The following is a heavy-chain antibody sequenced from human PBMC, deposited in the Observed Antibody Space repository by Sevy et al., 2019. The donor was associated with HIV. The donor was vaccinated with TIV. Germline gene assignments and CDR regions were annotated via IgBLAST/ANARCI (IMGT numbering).Heavy chain of an antibody. V-gene: IGHV4-34*01. J-gene: IGHJ1*01. CDR3: ARGRGDIVVVPAATHDSSFQH. CDR1: GGSSSGYY. D-gene: IGHD2-2*01. CDR2: INLSGST. Sequence: SETLSLTCAVYGGSSSGYYWSWIRHPPGKGREGIGEINLSGSTNSNPSLKSRVTISVDTSKNQFSLKLSSVTAADTAVYYCARGRGDIVVVPAATHDSSFQHWGQGTLVTVSS.